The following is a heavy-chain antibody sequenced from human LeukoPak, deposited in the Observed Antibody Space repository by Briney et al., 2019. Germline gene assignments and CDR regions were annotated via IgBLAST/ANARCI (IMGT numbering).Heavy chain of an antibody. J-gene: IGHJ4*02. D-gene: IGHD1-14*01. CDR3: AGKTTGPNYPLDS. Sequence: GGSLRLSCAASGFTFSTYAMFWVRQAPGKGLEYVSSISNNGDRTYYANSVKGRFTISRDNSKNTLYLQMGSLRAEDMAVYYCAGKTTGPNYPLDSWGQGTLVTVSS. CDR2: ISNNGDRT. CDR1: GFTFSTYA. V-gene: IGHV3-64*01.